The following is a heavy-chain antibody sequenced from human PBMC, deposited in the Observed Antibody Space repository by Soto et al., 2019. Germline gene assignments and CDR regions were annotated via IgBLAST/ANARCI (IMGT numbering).Heavy chain of an antibody. CDR3: ARAGIVGATPTYYYYGMDV. D-gene: IGHD1-26*01. V-gene: IGHV6-1*01. CDR2: TYYRSKWYN. J-gene: IGHJ6*02. Sequence: PSQTLSLTCAISGDSVSSNSAAWNWIRQSPSRGLEWLGRTYYRSKWYNDYAVSVKSRITINPDTSKNQFSLQLNSVTPEDTAVYYCARAGIVGATPTYYYYGMDVWGQGTTVTVSS. CDR1: GDSVSSNSAA.